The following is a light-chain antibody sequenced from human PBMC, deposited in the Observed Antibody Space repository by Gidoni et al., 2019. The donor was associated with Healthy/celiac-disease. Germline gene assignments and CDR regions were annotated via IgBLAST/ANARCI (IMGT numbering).Light chain of an antibody. CDR3: SSYTSSSTLGYV. CDR1: SSDVGGYNY. Sequence: QSALTQPASVSGSPGQSLTISCTGTSSDVGGYNYVSWYQQHPGKAPNLMIYEVSNRPSGVSNRFSGSKSGNTASLTISGLQAEDEADYYCSSYTSSSTLGYVFGTGTKVTVL. V-gene: IGLV2-14*01. CDR2: EVS. J-gene: IGLJ1*01.